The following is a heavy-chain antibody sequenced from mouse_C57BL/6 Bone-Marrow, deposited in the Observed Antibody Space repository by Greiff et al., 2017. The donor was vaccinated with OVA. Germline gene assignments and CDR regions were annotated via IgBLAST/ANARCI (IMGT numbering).Heavy chain of an antibody. CDR3: SSSPFAY. V-gene: IGHV1-55*01. CDR1: GYTFTSYW. CDR2: IYPGSGST. Sequence: QVQLQQPGAELVKPGASVKMSCKASGYTFTSYWITWVKQRPGQGLEWIGDIYPGSGSTNYNEKFKSKVTLTVDTSSSTAYMQLSSLTSEGATVYCCSSSPFAYWGQGTLVTVSA. D-gene: IGHD1-1*01. J-gene: IGHJ3*01.